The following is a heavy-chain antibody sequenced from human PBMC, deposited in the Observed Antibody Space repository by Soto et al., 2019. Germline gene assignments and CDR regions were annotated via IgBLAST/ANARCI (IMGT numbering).Heavy chain of an antibody. CDR1: GGSFSGYY. D-gene: IGHD3-10*01. J-gene: IGHJ5*02. V-gene: IGHV4-34*01. Sequence: QVQLQQWGAGLLKPSETLSLTCAVYGGSFSGYYWSWIRQPPGKGLEWIGEINHSGSTNYNPSLKSRVTISVDTSTNQFSLKLSSVTAADTAVYYCARERGLLLWFGELSWFDPWGQGTLVTVSS. CDR3: ARERGLLLWFGELSWFDP. CDR2: INHSGST.